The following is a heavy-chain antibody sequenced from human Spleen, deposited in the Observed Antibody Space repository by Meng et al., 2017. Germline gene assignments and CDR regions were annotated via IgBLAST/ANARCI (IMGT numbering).Heavy chain of an antibody. CDR3: ARDNSGYPNWFDS. V-gene: IGHV3-23*04. CDR1: GFTFRTYA. Sequence: GHLAESGRGSVQSGGSLTLSRAASGFTFRTYAMSWVRQAPGKGLEWVSAIGGTVSGTYYADSVQGRFTISRDNSKNTLYLQMNTLRTEDTAVYYCARDNSGYPNWFDSWGQGTLVTVSS. J-gene: IGHJ5*01. D-gene: IGHD3-22*01. CDR2: IGGTVSGT.